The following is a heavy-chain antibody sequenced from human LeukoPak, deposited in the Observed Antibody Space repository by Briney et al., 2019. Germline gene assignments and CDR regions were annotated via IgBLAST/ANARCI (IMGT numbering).Heavy chain of an antibody. Sequence: SGTLSLTCAVYGGSFSGYYWSWIRQPPGKGLEWIGEINHSGSTNYNPSLKSRVTISVDTSKNQFSLKLSSVTAADTAVYYCARHGGGFFFDYWGQGTLVTVSS. CDR3: ARHGGGFFFDY. CDR1: GGSFSGYY. CDR2: INHSGST. J-gene: IGHJ4*02. V-gene: IGHV4-34*01. D-gene: IGHD3-16*01.